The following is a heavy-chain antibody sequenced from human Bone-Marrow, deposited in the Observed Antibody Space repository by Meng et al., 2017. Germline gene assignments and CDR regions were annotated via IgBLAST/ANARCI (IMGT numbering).Heavy chain of an antibody. V-gene: IGHV3-48*03. D-gene: IGHD3-22*01. J-gene: IGHJ3*02. CDR2: ISSSGSTI. Sequence: GESLKISCAASGFTFSSYEMNWVRQAPGKGLEWVSYISSSGSTIYYADSVKGRFTISRDNSKNTLYLQMNSLRAEDTAVYYCARGQGTYYYDSSGYSNAFDIWGQGTMVTVSS. CDR3: ARGQGTYYYDSSGYSNAFDI. CDR1: GFTFSSYE.